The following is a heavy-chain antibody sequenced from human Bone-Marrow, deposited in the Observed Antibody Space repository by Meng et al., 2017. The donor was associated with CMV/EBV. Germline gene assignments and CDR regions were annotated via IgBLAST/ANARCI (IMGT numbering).Heavy chain of an antibody. D-gene: IGHD3-3*01. CDR2: ISAYNGNT. V-gene: IGHV1-18*04. CDR3: ARDSITIFGVVIILAD. CDR1: GYTFTGYY. J-gene: IGHJ4*02. Sequence: ASVKVSCKASGYTFTGYYMHWVRQAPGQGLEWMGWISAYNGNTNYAQKLQGRVTMTTDTSTSTAYMELRSLRSDDTAVYYCARDSITIFGVVIILADWGPGKLVNVSS.